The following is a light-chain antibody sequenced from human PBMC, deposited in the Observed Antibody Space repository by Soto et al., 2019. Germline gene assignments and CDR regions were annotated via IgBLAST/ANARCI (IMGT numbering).Light chain of an antibody. CDR1: SSDVGGYNF. V-gene: IGLV2-11*01. Sequence: QSALTQPRSVSGSPGQSVTISCTGTSSDVGGYNFVSWYQHHPGKAPKLMIYDVSKRPSGVPDRFSGSKSGNTASLTISGLQAEDEADYYWCSYAGSYTWVFGGGTKVTVL. CDR2: DVS. CDR3: CSYAGSYTWV. J-gene: IGLJ3*02.